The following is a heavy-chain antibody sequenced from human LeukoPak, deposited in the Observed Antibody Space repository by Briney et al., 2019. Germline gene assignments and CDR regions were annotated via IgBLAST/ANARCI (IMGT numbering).Heavy chain of an antibody. CDR1: GYTFTYYY. CDR3: ARRTADGYNLDY. D-gene: IGHD5-24*01. J-gene: IGHJ4*02. CDR2: INPYSGDT. Sequence: ASVKVSCKASGYTFTYYYMHWVRQAPGQGLEWMGWINPYSGDTNYAQKFQGRVTMTRDTSISTAYMDLSSLRSDDTAVYYCARRTADGYNLDYWGQGTLVTVSS. V-gene: IGHV1-2*02.